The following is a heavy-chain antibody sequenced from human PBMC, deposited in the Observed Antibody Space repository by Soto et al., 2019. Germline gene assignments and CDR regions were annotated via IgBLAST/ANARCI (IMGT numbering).Heavy chain of an antibody. CDR1: GGSLSDNY. CDR3: ARGRGELGS. CDR2: INHNGNT. V-gene: IGHV4-34*01. J-gene: IGHJ5*01. Sequence: SETLSLTCAVYGGSLSDNYWNWLRQPPGKGLEWIGEINHNGNTNYNSPLRSRVTISIDTSKSQFSLNLRSVSAADTAVYYCARGRGELGSWGQGTPVTVSS. D-gene: IGHD2-21*01.